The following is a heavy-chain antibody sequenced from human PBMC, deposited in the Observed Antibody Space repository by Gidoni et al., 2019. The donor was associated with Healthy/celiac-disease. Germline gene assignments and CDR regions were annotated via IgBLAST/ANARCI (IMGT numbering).Heavy chain of an antibody. J-gene: IGHJ6*02. D-gene: IGHD2-15*01. V-gene: IGHV1-69*06. CDR1: GGTFSSYA. CDR2: IIPIFGTA. Sequence: QVQLVQSGAEVKKPGSSVKVSCKASGGTFSSYAISWVRQAPGQGLEWMGGIIPIFGTANYAQKFQGRVTITADKSTSTAYMELSSLRSEDTAVYYCAGSGGRKGYYYYYGMDVWGQGTTVTVSS. CDR3: AGSGGRKGYYYYYGMDV.